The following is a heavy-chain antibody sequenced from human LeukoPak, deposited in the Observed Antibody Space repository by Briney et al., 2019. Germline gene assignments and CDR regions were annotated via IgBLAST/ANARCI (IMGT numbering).Heavy chain of an antibody. V-gene: IGHV1-8*01. CDR1: GYTFTSYD. J-gene: IGHJ4*02. CDR3: ARDLLSDRFYRDY. Sequence: AASVTVSCKASGYTFTSYDINWVRQATGQGLEWMGWMNPNSGNTGYAQKFQGRVTMTRNTSISTAYMELSSLRSEDTAVYYCARDLLSDRFYRDYWGQGTLVTVSS. D-gene: IGHD3-10*01. CDR2: MNPNSGNT.